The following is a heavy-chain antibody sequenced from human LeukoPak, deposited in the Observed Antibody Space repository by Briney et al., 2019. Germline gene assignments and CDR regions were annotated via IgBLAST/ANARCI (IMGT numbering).Heavy chain of an antibody. CDR3: ARALVMDV. Sequence: SETLSLTCTVSGASISRYYWNWIRQPAGKGLEWIGRVHISGSTNQSPSLKSRVTMSVDTSKNQFSLNLNSVTAADTAVYYCARALVMDVWGKGTTVTVSS. D-gene: IGHD3-16*01. J-gene: IGHJ6*03. CDR1: GASISRYY. V-gene: IGHV4-4*07. CDR2: VHISGST.